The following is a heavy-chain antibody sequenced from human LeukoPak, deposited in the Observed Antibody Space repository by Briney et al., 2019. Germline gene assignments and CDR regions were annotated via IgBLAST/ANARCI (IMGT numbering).Heavy chain of an antibody. Sequence: ASVKVSCKASGYTFTGYYMHWVRQAPGQGLEWMGWINPNSGGTNYAQKFQGRVTMTRDTSISTVYMELSSLRSEDTAVYYCARAERRYGSMDYYYMDVWGKGTTVTISS. CDR3: ARAERRYGSMDYYYMDV. CDR1: GYTFTGYY. D-gene: IGHD3-10*01. V-gene: IGHV1-2*02. CDR2: INPNSGGT. J-gene: IGHJ6*03.